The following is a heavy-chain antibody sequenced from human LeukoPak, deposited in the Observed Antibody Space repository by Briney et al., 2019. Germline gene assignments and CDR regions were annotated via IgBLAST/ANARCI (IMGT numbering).Heavy chain of an antibody. D-gene: IGHD1-1*01. CDR1: GFTFSSYG. V-gene: IGHV3-33*07. Sequence: GGSLRLSCAASGFTFSSYGMYWVRQAPGKGLEWVGVIWYDGIKKNYADSVKDRFTISRDNSKNTLHLQMNSLRAEDTAVYYCARDSGHYFDYWGQGTLVTVSS. J-gene: IGHJ4*02. CDR3: ARDSGHYFDY. CDR2: IWYDGIKK.